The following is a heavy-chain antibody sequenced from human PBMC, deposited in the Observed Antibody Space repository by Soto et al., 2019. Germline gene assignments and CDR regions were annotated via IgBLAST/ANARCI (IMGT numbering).Heavy chain of an antibody. J-gene: IGHJ4*02. D-gene: IGHD4-17*01. CDR2: IYYSGST. V-gene: IGHV4-39*01. CDR1: GGSISSSSYY. Sequence: SETLSLTCTVSGGSISSSSYYWGWIRQPPGKGLEWIGSIYYSGSTYYNPSLKSRVTISVDTSKNQLSLKLSSVTAADTAVYYCARSTVTTKKLWYYWGQGTLVTVSS. CDR3: ARSTVTTKKLWYY.